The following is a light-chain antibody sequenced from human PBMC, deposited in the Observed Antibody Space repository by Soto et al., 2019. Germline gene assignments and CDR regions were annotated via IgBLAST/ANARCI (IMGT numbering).Light chain of an antibody. CDR2: AAS. CDR1: QDITND. J-gene: IGKJ2*01. CDR3: LQDFNFPFT. V-gene: IGKV1-6*01. Sequence: AIQMTQSPSPLSASVGDRVTITCRASQDITNDLAWYQQKPGTAPKVLISAASSLQTGVPSRFSGSGSGTDFTLTISSLQPEDFATYYCLQDFNFPFTFGQGTKLEVK.